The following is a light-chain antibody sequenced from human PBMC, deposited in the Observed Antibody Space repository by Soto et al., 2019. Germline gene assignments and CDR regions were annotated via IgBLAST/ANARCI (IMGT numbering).Light chain of an antibody. CDR2: DAS. V-gene: IGKV1-5*01. CDR1: QSIATW. J-gene: IGKJ1*01. Sequence: DIQMTQSPSTLSASVGDRVTITCRARQSIATWLAWYQQKPGKAPNLLIYDASNLESGVPSRFSGSGSGTEFTLTISSLQPDDLATYYCQQYNSYRTFGQGTKVEIK. CDR3: QQYNSYRT.